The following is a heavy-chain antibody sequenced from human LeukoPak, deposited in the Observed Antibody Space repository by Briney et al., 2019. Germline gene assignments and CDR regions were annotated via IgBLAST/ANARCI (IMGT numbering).Heavy chain of an antibody. V-gene: IGHV3-53*01. CDR2: IYGDGST. CDR3: ARPGGPAAGNWYFDL. Sequence: PGGSLRLSCAASGFTVGNTYMSWVRQAPGKGLEWVSVIYGDGSTYFADSVKGRFTISRDNSKNTLYLQMNSLRAEDTAVYYCARPGGPAAGNWYFDLWGRGTLVTVSS. CDR1: GFTVGNTY. D-gene: IGHD6-13*01. J-gene: IGHJ2*01.